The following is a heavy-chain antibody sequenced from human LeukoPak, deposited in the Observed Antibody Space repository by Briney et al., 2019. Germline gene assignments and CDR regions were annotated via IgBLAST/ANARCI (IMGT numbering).Heavy chain of an antibody. CDR3: ARRTGVSGPIDY. J-gene: IGHJ4*02. Sequence: GESLQISCKGSGYNFNTYWIGWVRPLPGKGLEWMGIIYPGDSDTRYSPSFQGQVTISADKSISTVYLRWSSLKASDTAMYYCARRTGVSGPIDYWGPGTLVTISS. CDR1: GYNFNTYW. CDR2: IYPGDSDT. D-gene: IGHD3-3*01. V-gene: IGHV5-51*01.